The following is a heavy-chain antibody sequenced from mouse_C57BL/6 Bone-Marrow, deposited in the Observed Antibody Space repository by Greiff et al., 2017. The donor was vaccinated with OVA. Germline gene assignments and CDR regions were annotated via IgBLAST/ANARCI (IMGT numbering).Heavy chain of an antibody. CDR2: IYPGDGDT. J-gene: IGHJ1*03. CDR3: ARSDLYWYFDV. CDR1: GYAFSSSW. Sequence: QVQLQQSGPELVKPGASVKISCKASGYAFSSSWMNWVKQRPGKGLEWIGRIYPGDGDTNYNGKFKGKATLTADKSSSTAYMQLSSRTSEDSAVYFCARSDLYWYFDVWGTGTTVTVSS. V-gene: IGHV1-82*01.